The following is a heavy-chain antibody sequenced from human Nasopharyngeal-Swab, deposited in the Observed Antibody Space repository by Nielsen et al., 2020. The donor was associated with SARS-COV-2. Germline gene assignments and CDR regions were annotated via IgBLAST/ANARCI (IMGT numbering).Heavy chain of an antibody. J-gene: IGHJ4*02. D-gene: IGHD4-11*01. Sequence: WIRQPPGKGLEWVSSISSSSSYIYYADSVKGRFTISRDNAKNTLYLQMNSLRAEDTAVYYCASGRDYSQRDFDHWGQGTLVTVSS. V-gene: IGHV3-21*01. CDR3: ASGRDYSQRDFDH. CDR2: ISSSSSYI.